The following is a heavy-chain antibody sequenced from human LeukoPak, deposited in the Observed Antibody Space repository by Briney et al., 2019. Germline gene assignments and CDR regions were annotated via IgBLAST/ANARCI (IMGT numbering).Heavy chain of an antibody. CDR2: IYYSGST. CDR1: GGSISSGDYY. CDR3: ARGAGGDWNYGGDYYYMDV. V-gene: IGHV4-30-4*08. D-gene: IGHD1-7*01. J-gene: IGHJ6*03. Sequence: PSETLSLTCTVSGGSISSGDYYWSWIRQPPGKGLEWIGYIYYSGSTYYNPSLKSRVTISVDMSKNQFSLKLSSVTAADTAVYYCARGAGGDWNYGGDYYYMDVWGKGTTVAVSS.